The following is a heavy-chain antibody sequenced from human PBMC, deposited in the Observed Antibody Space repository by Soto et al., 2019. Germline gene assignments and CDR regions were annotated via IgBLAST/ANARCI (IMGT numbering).Heavy chain of an antibody. J-gene: IGHJ4*02. V-gene: IGHV3-30*18. CDR2: ISYDGSNK. CDR1: GFTFSSYG. Sequence: QVQLVESGGGVVQPGRSLRLSCAASGFTFSSYGMHWVRQAPGQGLEWVAVISYDGSNKYYADSVKGRFTISRDNSKNTLYLQMNSLRAEDTAVYYCAKDGAGSSGSYWGQGTLVTVSS. D-gene: IGHD6-19*01. CDR3: AKDGAGSSGSY.